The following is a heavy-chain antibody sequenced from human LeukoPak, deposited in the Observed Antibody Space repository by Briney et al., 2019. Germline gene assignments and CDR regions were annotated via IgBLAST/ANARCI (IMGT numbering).Heavy chain of an antibody. CDR3: ARGQDFWSGLWAFDI. V-gene: IGHV4-59*01. D-gene: IGHD3-3*01. J-gene: IGHJ3*02. Sequence: SETLSLTCTVPGGSISSYYWSWIRQPPGKGLEWIGYIYYSGSTNYNPSLKSRVTISVDTSKNQFSLKLSSVTAADTAVYYCARGQDFWSGLWAFDIWGQGTMVTVSS. CDR2: IYYSGST. CDR1: GGSISSYY.